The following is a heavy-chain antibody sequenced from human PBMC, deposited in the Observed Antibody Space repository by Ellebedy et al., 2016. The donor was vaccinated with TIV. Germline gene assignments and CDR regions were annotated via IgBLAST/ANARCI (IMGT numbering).Heavy chain of an antibody. V-gene: IGHV1-8*01. J-gene: IGHJ5*02. D-gene: IGHD1-1*01. CDR1: GYNFTSYD. CDR3: TRGGTMGEYKGFDP. Sequence: AASVKVSCKASGYNFTSYDINWVRQATGQGLEWMGWMNPNSGNTGYAQKFQGRVTMTTNTPMNTAYMHLTSLRSEDTAVYFCTRGGTMGEYKGFDPWGRGTLVIVSS. CDR2: MNPNSGNT.